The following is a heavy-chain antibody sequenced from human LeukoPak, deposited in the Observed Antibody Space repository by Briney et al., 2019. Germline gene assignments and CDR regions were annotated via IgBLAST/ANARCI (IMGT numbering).Heavy chain of an antibody. CDR2: IYYSGST. D-gene: IGHD3-22*01. CDR3: ARIKERIPYYYDSSGYSPFDY. V-gene: IGHV4-39*07. CDR1: GGSISSSGYY. J-gene: IGHJ4*02. Sequence: SETLSLTCSVSGGSISSSGYYWGWIRQPPGKGLEWIESIYYSGSTNYNPSLKSRVTISVDTSKNQFSLKLSSVTAADTAVYYCARIKERIPYYYDSSGYSPFDYWGQGTLVTVSS.